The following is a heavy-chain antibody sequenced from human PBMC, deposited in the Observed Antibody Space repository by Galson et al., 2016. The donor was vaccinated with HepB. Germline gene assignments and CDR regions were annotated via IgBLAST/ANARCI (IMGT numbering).Heavy chain of an antibody. Sequence: SLRLSCAASGFTFSSYAMSWVRQAPGKGLEWISGISDSGTSTYHADSVKGRFTISRDNSKNKLYLQMNSLRAEDTAIYYCGKNPKRASYYDYVWGTAINSWGQGALVTVSS. CDR1: GFTFSSYA. CDR2: ISDSGTST. CDR3: GKNPKRASYYDYVWGTAINS. V-gene: IGHV3-23*01. D-gene: IGHD3-16*01. J-gene: IGHJ4*02.